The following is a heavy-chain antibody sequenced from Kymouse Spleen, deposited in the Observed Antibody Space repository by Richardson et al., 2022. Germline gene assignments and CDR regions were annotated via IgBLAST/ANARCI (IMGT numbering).Heavy chain of an antibody. J-gene: IGHJ6*02. D-gene: IGHD3-10*01. V-gene: IGHV4-39*01. Sequence: QLQLQESGPGLVKPSETLSLTCTVSGGSISSSSYYWGWIRQPPGKGLEWIGSIYYSGSTYYNPSLKSRVTISVDTSKNQFSLKLSSVTAADTAVYYCARHTYYYGSGHPVWGQGTTVTVSS. CDR3: ARHTYYYGSGHPV. CDR1: GGSISSSSYY. CDR2: IYYSGST.